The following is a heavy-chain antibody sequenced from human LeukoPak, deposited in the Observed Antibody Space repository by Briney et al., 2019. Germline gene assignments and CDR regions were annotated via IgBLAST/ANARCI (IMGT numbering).Heavy chain of an antibody. J-gene: IGHJ4*02. CDR2: IIPILGIA. CDR1: GGTFSSYA. V-gene: IGHV1-69*04. D-gene: IGHD3-10*01. CDR3: ARDSITMVRGVIIKGIDY. Sequence: SVKVSCKASGGTFSSYAISWVRQAPGQGLEWMGRIIPILGIANYAQKFQGRVTITADKSTSTAYMELSSLRSEDTAVYYCARDSITMVRGVIIKGIDYWGQGTLVTVSS.